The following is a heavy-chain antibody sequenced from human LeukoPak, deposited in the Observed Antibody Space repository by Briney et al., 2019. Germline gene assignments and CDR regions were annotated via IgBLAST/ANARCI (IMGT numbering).Heavy chain of an antibody. Sequence: PGGSLRLSCAASGFTFSSYAMHWVRQAPGKGLEYVSAISSNGGSTYYANSVKGRFTISRNNSKNTLYLQMGSLRAEDMAVYYCARGYCSGGSCYSGGSYPMSFDIWGQGTMVTVSS. J-gene: IGHJ3*02. D-gene: IGHD2-15*01. CDR3: ARGYCSGGSCYSGGSYPMSFDI. V-gene: IGHV3-64*01. CDR2: ISSNGGST. CDR1: GFTFSSYA.